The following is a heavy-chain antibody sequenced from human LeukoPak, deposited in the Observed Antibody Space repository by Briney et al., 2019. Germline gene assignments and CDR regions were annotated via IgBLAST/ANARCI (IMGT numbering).Heavy chain of an antibody. CDR1: GGTFSSYA. D-gene: IGHD6-13*01. CDR3: ARVGDSSSWHYYMDV. CDR2: IIPIFGTA. V-gene: IGHV1-69*13. J-gene: IGHJ6*03. Sequence: SVKVSCKASGGTFSSYAISWVRQAPGQGLEWMGGIIPIFGTANYAQKFQGRVTITADESTSTAYMELSSLRSEDTAVYYCARVGDSSSWHYYMDVWGKGTTVTVSS.